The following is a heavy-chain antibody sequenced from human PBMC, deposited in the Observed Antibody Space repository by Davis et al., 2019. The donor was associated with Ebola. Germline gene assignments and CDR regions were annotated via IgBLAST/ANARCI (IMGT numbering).Heavy chain of an antibody. CDR1: GGSFSGYY. V-gene: IGHV4-34*01. J-gene: IGHJ4*02. Sequence: SETLSLTCAVYGGSFSGYYWTWIRQPPGKGLEWIGEINHSGSTNYNPSLKSRVTISVDTSKNQFSLKLSSVTAADTAVYYCARGGSSSWYDTGFDYWGQGTLVTVSS. CDR2: INHSGST. CDR3: ARGGSSSWYDTGFDY. D-gene: IGHD6-13*01.